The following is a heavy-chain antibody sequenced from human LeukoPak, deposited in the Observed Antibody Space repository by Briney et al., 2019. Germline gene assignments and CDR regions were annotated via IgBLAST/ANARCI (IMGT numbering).Heavy chain of an antibody. J-gene: IGHJ4*02. CDR3: ARDRRDGYNNYFDY. CDR2: ISSSGSTI. Sequence: GGSLRLSCAASGFTFSDYYMSWIRQAPGKGLEWVSYISSSGSTIYYADSVKGRFTISRDNAKNSLYLQMNSLRAEDTAVYYCARDRRDGYNNYFDYWGQGTLVTVSS. CDR1: GFTFSDYY. D-gene: IGHD5-24*01. V-gene: IGHV3-11*01.